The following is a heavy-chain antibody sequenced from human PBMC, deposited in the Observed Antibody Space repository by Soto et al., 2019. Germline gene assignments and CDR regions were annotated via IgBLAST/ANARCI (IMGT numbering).Heavy chain of an antibody. V-gene: IGHV4-61*01. CDR1: GGSVRDGSYY. J-gene: IGHJ5*02. D-gene: IGHD1-7*01. CDR2: IYHSGST. CDR3: AGYNWNYYFDP. Sequence: QVQLQESGPGLVKPSETLSLICTVSGGSVRDGSYYWAWLRQPPGKGLEWIGHIYHSGSTIYNPSLKSPVTISIDTSKSQFSLNLNSMTAADTAVYYCAGYNWNYYFDPWGQGTLVTVSS.